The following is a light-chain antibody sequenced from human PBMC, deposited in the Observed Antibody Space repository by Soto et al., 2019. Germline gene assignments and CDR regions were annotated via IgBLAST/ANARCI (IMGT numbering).Light chain of an antibody. Sequence: QYVLTQPASVSGSPGQSITISCTGTSSDVGGYNYVSWYQQHPGKAPKLMIYAVTDRLSGVSSRFSGSKSGNTASLTISGLQAEDDADYYCISYTSSSTLVGTGTKLTVL. CDR3: ISYTSSSTL. CDR2: AVT. CDR1: SSDVGGYNY. J-gene: IGLJ1*01. V-gene: IGLV2-14*01.